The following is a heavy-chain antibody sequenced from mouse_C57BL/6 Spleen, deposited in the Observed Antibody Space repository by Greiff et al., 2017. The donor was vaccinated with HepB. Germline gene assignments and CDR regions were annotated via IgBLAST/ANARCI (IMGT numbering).Heavy chain of an antibody. Sequence: DVMLVESGGGLVKPGGSLKLSCAASGFTFSSYAMSWVRQTPEKRLEWVATISDGGSYTYYPDNVKGRFTISRDNAKNNLYLQMSHLKSEDTAMYYCARDGYGGFDYWGQGTTLTVSS. CDR3: ARDGYGGFDY. J-gene: IGHJ2*01. CDR1: GFTFSSYA. V-gene: IGHV5-4*01. CDR2: ISDGGSYT. D-gene: IGHD2-2*01.